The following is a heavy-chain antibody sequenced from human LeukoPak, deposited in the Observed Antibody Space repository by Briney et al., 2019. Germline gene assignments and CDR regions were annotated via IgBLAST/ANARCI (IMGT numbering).Heavy chain of an antibody. Sequence: GGSLRLSCAASGFTFSKYWMLWVRQAPGKGLERVSRINTDGTVTTYADSVKGRFTFSRENADNTMFLQMTSVRDEDTAVYYCATKQWLAPPPDSWGQGTPVTVSS. J-gene: IGHJ4*02. D-gene: IGHD6-19*01. V-gene: IGHV3-74*01. CDR3: ATKQWLAPPPDS. CDR1: GFTFSKYW. CDR2: INTDGTVT.